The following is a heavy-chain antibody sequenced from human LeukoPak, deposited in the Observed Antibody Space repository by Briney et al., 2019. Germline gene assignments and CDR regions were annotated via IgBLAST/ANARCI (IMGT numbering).Heavy chain of an antibody. CDR3: VKIPRDGIDY. CDR1: GFTFSSYA. CDR2: ISSNGGST. Sequence: GGSLRLSCSASGFTFSSYAMHWVRQAPGKGLEYVSAISSNGGSTYHADSVKGRFTISRDNSKNTLYLQMSSLRAEDTAVYYCVKIPRDGIDYWGQGTLVTVSS. D-gene: IGHD5-24*01. J-gene: IGHJ4*02. V-gene: IGHV3-64D*06.